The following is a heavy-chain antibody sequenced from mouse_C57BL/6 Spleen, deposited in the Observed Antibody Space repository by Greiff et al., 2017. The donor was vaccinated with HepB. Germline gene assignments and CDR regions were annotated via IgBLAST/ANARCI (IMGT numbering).Heavy chain of an antibody. D-gene: IGHD2-1*01. V-gene: IGHV1-82*01. CDR1: GYAFSSSW. CDR3: ARRRVTGFDY. CDR2: IYPGDGDT. Sequence: SGPELVKPGASVKISCKASGYAFSSSWMNWVKQRPGKGLEWIGRIYPGDGDTNYNGKFKGKATLTADKSSSTAYMQLSSLTSEDSAVYFCARRRVTGFDYWGQGTTLTVSS. J-gene: IGHJ2*01.